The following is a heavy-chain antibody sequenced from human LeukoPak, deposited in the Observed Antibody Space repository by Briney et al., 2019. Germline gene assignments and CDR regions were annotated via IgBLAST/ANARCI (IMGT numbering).Heavy chain of an antibody. CDR2: ISSSSSTI. Sequence: GGSLRLSCAAFGFTFSSYSMNWVRQAPGKGLEWVSYISSSSSTIYYADSVKGRFTISRDNAKNSLYLQMNSLRAEDTAVYYCARARVYYYGSGSLSWYFDYWGQGTLVTVSS. CDR1: GFTFSSYS. J-gene: IGHJ4*02. D-gene: IGHD3-10*01. CDR3: ARARVYYYGSGSLSWYFDY. V-gene: IGHV3-48*01.